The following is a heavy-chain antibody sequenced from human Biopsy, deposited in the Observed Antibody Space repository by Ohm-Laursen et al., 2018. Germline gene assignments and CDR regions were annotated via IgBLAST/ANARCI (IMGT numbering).Heavy chain of an antibody. D-gene: IGHD4-11*01. CDR2: IYYSVMT. V-gene: IGHV4-59*02. Sequence: TLSLACTVSGDAVTKYYWSWIRQAPGMGLEWIGHIYYSVMTNYNPSLQSRVSISVDTSRNQVSLTLSSVTAADTAVYYCARDSGILNYGNFKYYHYYGMDVWGQGTKVTVSS. CDR3: ARDSGILNYGNFKYYHYYGMDV. CDR1: GDAVTKYY. J-gene: IGHJ6*02.